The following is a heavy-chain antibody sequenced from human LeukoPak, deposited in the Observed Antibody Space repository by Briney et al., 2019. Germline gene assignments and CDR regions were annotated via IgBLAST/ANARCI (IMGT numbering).Heavy chain of an antibody. CDR1: GFTFSSYE. J-gene: IGHJ4*02. D-gene: IGHD3-3*01. CDR2: ISPSGSTI. Sequence: AGGSLRLSCAASGFTFSSYEMHWVRQAPGKGLEWVSYISPSGSTIYYADSVKGRFTISRDNAKNSLYLQMNSLRADDTAVYYCAREPDFYFDYWGQGTLVTVSS. CDR3: AREPDFYFDY. V-gene: IGHV3-48*03.